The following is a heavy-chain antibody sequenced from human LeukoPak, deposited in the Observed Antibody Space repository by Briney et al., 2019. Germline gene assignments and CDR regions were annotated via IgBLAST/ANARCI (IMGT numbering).Heavy chain of an antibody. CDR1: GFTFSYYS. CDR3: AKILVGSSSFRYFDL. J-gene: IGHJ2*01. CDR2: ISSSPSGTI. D-gene: IGHD2-2*01. V-gene: IGHV3-48*01. Sequence: GGSLRLSCAASGFTFSYYSMSWVRQAPGEGLEWVSYISSSPSGTITYADSVKGRFTISRDNSKNTLYLQMNSLRAEDTAVYYCAKILVGSSSFRYFDLWGRGTLVTVSS.